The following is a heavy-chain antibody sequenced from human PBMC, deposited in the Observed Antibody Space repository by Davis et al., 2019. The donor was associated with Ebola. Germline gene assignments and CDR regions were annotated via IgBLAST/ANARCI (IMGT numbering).Heavy chain of an antibody. CDR3: ARETPGLWYFDV. D-gene: IGHD3-10*01. CDR1: SGSISSGSHY. J-gene: IGHJ2*01. Sequence: PSETLSLTCTVSSGSISSGSHYWTWIRQSPGRGLEWIGHFFYSGSTTYNPSLRSRVTISLDTSKNHFSLDLTSVTAADTAVYYCARETPGLWYFDVWGRGTLVTVSS. CDR2: FFYSGST. V-gene: IGHV4-61*03.